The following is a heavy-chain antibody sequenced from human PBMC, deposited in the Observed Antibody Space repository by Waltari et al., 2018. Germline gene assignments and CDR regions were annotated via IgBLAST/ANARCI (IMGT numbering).Heavy chain of an antibody. J-gene: IGHJ3*02. D-gene: IGHD6-25*01. Sequence: QVQLQESGPGLVKPSETLSLTCTVSGGSISSYYWSWIRQPPGKGLEWIGYIYYSGSTNYNPSLKSRVTISVDTSKNQFSLKLSSVTAADTAVYYCARDGLGTSAGLRDAFDIWGQGTMVTVSS. CDR2: IYYSGST. CDR3: ARDGLGTSAGLRDAFDI. V-gene: IGHV4-59*01. CDR1: GGSISSYY.